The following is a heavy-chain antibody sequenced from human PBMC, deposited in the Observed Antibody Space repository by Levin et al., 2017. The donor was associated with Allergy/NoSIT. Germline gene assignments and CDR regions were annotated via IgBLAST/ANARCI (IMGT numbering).Heavy chain of an antibody. CDR1: GFTFSTYA. CDR2: VSNDGRYT. J-gene: IGHJ4*02. Sequence: GGSLRLSCAASGFTFSTYAMNWVRQAPGQGLEWVSSVSNDGRYTFYADSVEGRFTISRDNSKDTLYLRMNSLRGEDTALYYCAKDDGAAYYSFDSWGQGTLITVSS. CDR3: AKDDGAAYYSFDS. D-gene: IGHD1-26*01. V-gene: IGHV3-23*03.